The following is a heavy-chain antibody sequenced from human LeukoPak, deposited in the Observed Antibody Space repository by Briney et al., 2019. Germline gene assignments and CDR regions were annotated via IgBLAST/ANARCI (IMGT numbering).Heavy chain of an antibody. CDR1: GFTVSSNY. D-gene: IGHD6-19*01. CDR3: ARATPGYSSGWFFDY. Sequence: GGSLRLSCAASGFTVSSNYMSWVRQAPGKGLEWVSVIYSGGSTYYADSVKGRFTISRDNSKNTLYLQMNSLRAEDTAVYYCARATPGYSSGWFFDYWGQGTLVTVSS. J-gene: IGHJ4*02. V-gene: IGHV3-66*01. CDR2: IYSGGST.